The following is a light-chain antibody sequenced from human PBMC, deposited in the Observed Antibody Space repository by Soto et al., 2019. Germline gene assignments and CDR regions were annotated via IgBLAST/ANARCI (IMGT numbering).Light chain of an antibody. CDR3: QQGHSTPYT. J-gene: IGKJ2*01. CDR1: QNIRNY. V-gene: IGKV1-39*01. CDR2: AAS. Sequence: DIQMTQSPSSLSASVGDRVTITCRASQNIRNYLNWYQQKPGDAPKLLIYAASTLQGAVPSRFSGSGSGTDFTLTISRLQPEDFATYHCQQGHSTPYTFGQGTRLEI.